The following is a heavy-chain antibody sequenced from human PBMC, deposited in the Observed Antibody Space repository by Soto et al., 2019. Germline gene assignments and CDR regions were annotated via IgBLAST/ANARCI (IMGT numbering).Heavy chain of an antibody. CDR2: MPYNGLT. V-gene: IGHV4-39*01. Sequence: SETLSLTCSVSGYSFSNSDYYWAWIRQPPGKGLEWIGSMPYNGLTYYNPSLKSRVTLSVDTSRNQFSVRLNSVTASDTAVYYCAPLSVSLRVPYGIHVWGQGTTVTVSS. CDR1: GYSFSNSDYY. CDR3: APLSVSLRVPYGIHV. D-gene: IGHD2-8*01. J-gene: IGHJ6*02.